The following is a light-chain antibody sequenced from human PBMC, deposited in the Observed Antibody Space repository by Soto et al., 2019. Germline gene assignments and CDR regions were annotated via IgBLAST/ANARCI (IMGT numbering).Light chain of an antibody. CDR2: GAS. J-gene: IGKJ4*01. Sequence: EILSTQSPGALSLSPGERIALSCRASKSVSGRYLAWYQQRPGQAPRLLIYGASTRATGIPERCSGSGSGTDFTLTISRLEPEDFEVYFCQQYGSKPVTFGGGTKVDIK. CDR3: QQYGSKPVT. V-gene: IGKV3-20*01. CDR1: KSVSGRY.